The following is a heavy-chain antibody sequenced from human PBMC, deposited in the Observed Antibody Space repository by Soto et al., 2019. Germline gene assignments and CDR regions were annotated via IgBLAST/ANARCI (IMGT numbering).Heavy chain of an antibody. Sequence: GGSLRLSCAASGFTFSDYSMSWIRQAPGKGLEWVSYISSSGSTIYYADSVKGRFTISRDNAKNSLYLQMNSLRAEDTAVYYCARAQGYCSGGSCYEYFQHWGQGTLVTVSS. CDR1: GFTFSDYS. J-gene: IGHJ1*01. D-gene: IGHD2-15*01. CDR3: ARAQGYCSGGSCYEYFQH. CDR2: ISSSGSTI. V-gene: IGHV3-11*01.